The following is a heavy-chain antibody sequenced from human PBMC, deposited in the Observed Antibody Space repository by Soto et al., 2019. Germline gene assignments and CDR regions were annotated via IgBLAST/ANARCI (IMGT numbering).Heavy chain of an antibody. CDR2: MNPNSGNT. J-gene: IGHJ6*03. CDR3: VRGDVVVPAAIRPYYYYMDV. Sequence: ASVKVSCKASGYTFTSYDINWVRQATGQGLEWMGWMNPNSGNTGYAQKFQGRVTMTRNTSISTAYMELSSLRSEDTAVYYCVRGDVVVPAAIRPYYYYMDVWGKGTTVTVSS. CDR1: GYTFTSYD. V-gene: IGHV1-8*02. D-gene: IGHD2-2*02.